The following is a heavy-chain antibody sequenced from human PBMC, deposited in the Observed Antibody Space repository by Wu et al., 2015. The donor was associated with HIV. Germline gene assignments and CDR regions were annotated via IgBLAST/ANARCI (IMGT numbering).Heavy chain of an antibody. CDR3: ARFKWGKLTIAAARPPAFDY. V-gene: IGHV1-2*02. D-gene: IGHD6-13*01. CDR2: INPNSGGT. CDR1: GYTFTGYY. Sequence: QVQLVQSGAEVKKPGASVKVSCKASGYTFTGYYMHWVRQAPGQGLEWMGWINPNSGGTNYAQKFQGRVTMTRDTSISTAYMELSRLRSDDTAVYYCARFKWGKLTIAAARPPAFDYVGPGNAGPPSPQ. J-gene: IGHJ4*02.